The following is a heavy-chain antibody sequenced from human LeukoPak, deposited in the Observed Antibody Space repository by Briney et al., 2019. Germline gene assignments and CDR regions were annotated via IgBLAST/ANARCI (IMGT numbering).Heavy chain of an antibody. CDR2: ISGSGAST. CDR3: AKMYGSYGGYFDY. V-gene: IGHV3-23*01. CDR1: GFTLSTNA. D-gene: IGHD2-15*01. Sequence: QPGGSLRVSCLTSGFTLSTNAMSWVRQAPGKGLEWISGISGSGASTYYADSVKGRFTISRDDSRNTLYLQMNSLRAEDTAVYYCAKMYGSYGGYFDYWGQGTLVTVSS. J-gene: IGHJ4*02.